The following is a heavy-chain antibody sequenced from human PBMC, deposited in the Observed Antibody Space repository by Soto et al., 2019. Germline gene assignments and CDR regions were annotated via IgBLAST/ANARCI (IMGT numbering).Heavy chain of an antibody. D-gene: IGHD2-2*03. CDR2: IIPIFGTA. Sequence: SVKVSCKASGGTFSSYAISWVRQAPGQGLEWMGGIIPIFGTANYAQKFQGRVTITADESTSTAYMELCSLRSEDTAVYYCARDGGGYCSSTSCYDYYYYYGMDVWGQGTTVTVSS. V-gene: IGHV1-69*13. CDR3: ARDGGGYCSSTSCYDYYYYYGMDV. CDR1: GGTFSSYA. J-gene: IGHJ6*02.